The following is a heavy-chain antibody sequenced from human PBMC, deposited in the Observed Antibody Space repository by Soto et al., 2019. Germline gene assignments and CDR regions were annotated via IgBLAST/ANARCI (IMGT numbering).Heavy chain of an antibody. CDR3: AQTSFYDFWSGYNHEAFDI. CDR1: GGSFSGYY. CDR2: INHSGST. D-gene: IGHD3-3*01. J-gene: IGHJ3*02. V-gene: IGHV4-34*01. Sequence: QVQLQQWGAGLLKPSETLSLACAVYGGSFSGYYWSWIRQPPGKGLEWIGEINHSGSTNYNPSLKSRVTISLDTSKHQFSLKLSSVTAADTAVYYCAQTSFYDFWSGYNHEAFDIWGQRTMVTVSS.